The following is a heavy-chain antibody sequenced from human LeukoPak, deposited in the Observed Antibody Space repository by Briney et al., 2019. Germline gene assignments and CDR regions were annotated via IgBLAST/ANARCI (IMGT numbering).Heavy chain of an antibody. Sequence: ASVKVSCKASGGSFNTFVVSWVRQAPGQGLEWMGGIIPALPLTNYAQKLQGRLTITADKSTNTAYMKLDSLRSEDTAIYYCARGGDYGDYRNWHLDLWGRGTLVLVSS. CDR1: GGSFNTFV. D-gene: IGHD4-17*01. J-gene: IGHJ2*01. V-gene: IGHV1-69*10. CDR3: ARGGDYGDYRNWHLDL. CDR2: IIPALPLT.